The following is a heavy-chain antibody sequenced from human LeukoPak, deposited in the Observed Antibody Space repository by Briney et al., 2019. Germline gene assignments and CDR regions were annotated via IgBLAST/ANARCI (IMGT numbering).Heavy chain of an antibody. J-gene: IGHJ3*02. V-gene: IGHV3-21*01. D-gene: IGHD1-1*01. CDR1: GLTFSSHN. Sequence: GSLRLSCAASGLTFSSHNMNWVRQAPMKGLEWVSSIGTDGSYIYYADSVQGRFTISRDNAKNSLYLQMNSLTAEDTAVYYCARKMKTGDRVGTFDIWGQGTMVTVSS. CDR3: ARKMKTGDRVGTFDI. CDR2: IGTDGSYI.